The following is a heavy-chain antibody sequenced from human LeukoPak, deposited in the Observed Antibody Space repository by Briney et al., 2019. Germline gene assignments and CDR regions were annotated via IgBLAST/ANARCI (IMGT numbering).Heavy chain of an antibody. CDR3: ARGATAGRFSLRPTGAYYMDV. D-gene: IGHD6-13*01. Sequence: ASVKVSCKASGYTFTSYGISWVRQAPGQGLEWMGWINPNSGGTNYAQKFQGRVTMTGDTSISTAYMDLSSLRFDDTAVYYCARGATAGRFSLRPTGAYYMDVWGEGTTVTVSS. J-gene: IGHJ6*03. CDR1: GYTFTSYG. V-gene: IGHV1-2*02. CDR2: INPNSGGT.